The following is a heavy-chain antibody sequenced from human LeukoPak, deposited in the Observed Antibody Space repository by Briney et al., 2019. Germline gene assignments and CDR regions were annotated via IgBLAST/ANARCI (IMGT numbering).Heavy chain of an antibody. CDR3: ARVYYDSSTYYTFFDY. V-gene: IGHV1-18*01. D-gene: IGHD3-22*01. Sequence: ASVKVSCKASGYTFISHAISWVRQAPGQGLEWMGWISVYNGNTDYAQKLQGRVTMTTDTSTSTAYMELRSLRSDDTAVYFCARVYYDSSTYYTFFDYWGQGTLVTASS. CDR2: ISVYNGNT. CDR1: GYTFISHA. J-gene: IGHJ4*02.